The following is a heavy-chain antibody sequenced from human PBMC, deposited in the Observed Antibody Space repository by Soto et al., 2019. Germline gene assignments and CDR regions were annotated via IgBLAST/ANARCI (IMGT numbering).Heavy chain of an antibody. Sequence: PSETLSLTGTVSGGSISSYYCSWIRQPAWKGLEWIGRIYTSGSTNYNPSLKSRVTMSVDTSKNQFSLKLSSVTAADTAVYYCAGACSSNSCYDVFDYCGQGTLVTVSS. CDR3: AGACSSNSCYDVFDY. CDR2: IYTSGST. CDR1: GGSISSYY. J-gene: IGHJ4*02. V-gene: IGHV4-4*07. D-gene: IGHD2-2*01.